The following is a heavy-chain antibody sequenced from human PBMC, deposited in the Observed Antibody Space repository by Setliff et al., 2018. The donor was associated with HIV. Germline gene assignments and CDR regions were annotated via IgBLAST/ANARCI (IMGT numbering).Heavy chain of an antibody. J-gene: IGHJ1*01. CDR3: ARQWRDQYNSGVSTEYFQH. Sequence: KPSETLSLTCTVSGGSIRRSSYYWGWIRQPPGKGLEWIGSFSYSESTYYNPSLKSRVTISVDTSKNQFSLKLRSVTAADTAVYYCARQWRDQYNSGVSTEYFQHWGLGTLVTVSS. D-gene: IGHD3-22*01. V-gene: IGHV4-39*01. CDR1: GGSIRRSSYY. CDR2: FSYSEST.